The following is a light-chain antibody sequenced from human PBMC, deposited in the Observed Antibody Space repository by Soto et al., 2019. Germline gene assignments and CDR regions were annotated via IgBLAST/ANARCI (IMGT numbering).Light chain of an antibody. CDR2: AAS. J-gene: IGKJ2*01. Sequence: DIQMTQSPSSLSASVVDRVTITCRASQSISSYLNWYQQKPGKAPKLLIYAASSLQSGVPSRFSCSGSGTDFTLTISSLQPEDFATYYCPQSYSSYTFGQGTKLEIK. V-gene: IGKV1-39*01. CDR3: PQSYSSYT. CDR1: QSISSY.